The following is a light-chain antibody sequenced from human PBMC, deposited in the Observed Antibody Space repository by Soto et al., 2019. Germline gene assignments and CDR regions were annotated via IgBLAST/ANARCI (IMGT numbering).Light chain of an antibody. V-gene: IGKV1-39*01. CDR2: AAF. J-gene: IGKJ2*01. Sequence: DIQMTQSPSSLSASVGDRVTITCRASQSISSYLSWFQWKPGKAPKLLIYAAFSLQSGVPSRFSGSVSGTDFTLTISSLQPEDFATYYCQQSYNTPDTFGQGTKVEIK. CDR3: QQSYNTPDT. CDR1: QSISSY.